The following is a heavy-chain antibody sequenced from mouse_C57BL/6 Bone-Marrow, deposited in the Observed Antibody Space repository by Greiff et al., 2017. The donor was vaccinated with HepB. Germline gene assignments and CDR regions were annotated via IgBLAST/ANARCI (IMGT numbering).Heavy chain of an antibody. CDR2: IDPETGGT. CDR1: GYTFTDYE. V-gene: IGHV1-15*01. J-gene: IGHJ2*01. Sequence: VNVVESGAELVRPGASVTLSCKASGYTFTDYEMHWVKQTPVHGLEWIGAIDPETGGTAYNQKFKGKAILTADKSSSTAYMELRSLTSEDSAVYYCTRAPRGDGYYSFDYWGQGTTLTVSS. D-gene: IGHD2-3*01. CDR3: TRAPRGDGYYSFDY.